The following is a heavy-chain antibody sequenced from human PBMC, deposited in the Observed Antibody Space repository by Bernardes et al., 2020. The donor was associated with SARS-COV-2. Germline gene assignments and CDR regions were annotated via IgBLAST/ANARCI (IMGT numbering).Heavy chain of an antibody. Sequence: GGSLRLSCAASGFTFSSYSMNWVRQAPGKGLEWVSSISSSSSYIYYADSVKGRFTISRDNAKNSLYLQMNSLRAEDTAVYYCARDVTTVTLNDYYYYGMDVWGQGTTVTVSS. CDR2: ISSSSSYI. CDR1: GFTFSSYS. D-gene: IGHD4-17*01. J-gene: IGHJ6*02. V-gene: IGHV3-21*01. CDR3: ARDVTTVTLNDYYYYGMDV.